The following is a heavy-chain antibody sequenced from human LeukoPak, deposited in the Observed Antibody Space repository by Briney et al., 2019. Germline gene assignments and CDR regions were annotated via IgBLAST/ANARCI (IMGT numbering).Heavy chain of an antibody. J-gene: IGHJ3*01. CDR1: GFTFSNYA. D-gene: IGHD1-1*01. V-gene: IGHV3-11*01. CDR2: ISNHDGTI. CDR3: ARAPRTPGGGLGFDL. Sequence: PGGSLRLSCAASGFTFSNYALSWVRQAPGKGLEWVSYISNHDGTIYDADSVKGRFTISRDNAKNSLFLQMNSLRAEDTAMYYCARAPRTPGGGLGFDLWGQGTMVTVSS.